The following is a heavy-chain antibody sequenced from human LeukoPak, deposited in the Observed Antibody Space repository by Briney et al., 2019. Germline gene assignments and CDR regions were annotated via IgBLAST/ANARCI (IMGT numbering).Heavy chain of an antibody. V-gene: IGHV4-4*07. Sequence: TSETLSLTCNVSGGSMKSYSWSWIRQPAGKGLEWIGSMYSSGSTYYNPSLKSRVTISVDTSKNQFSLKLSSVTAADTAVYYCARSGSGYLRYYFDYWGQGTLVTVSS. D-gene: IGHD5-12*01. CDR1: GGSMKSYS. CDR3: ARSGSGYLRYYFDY. CDR2: MYSSGST. J-gene: IGHJ4*02.